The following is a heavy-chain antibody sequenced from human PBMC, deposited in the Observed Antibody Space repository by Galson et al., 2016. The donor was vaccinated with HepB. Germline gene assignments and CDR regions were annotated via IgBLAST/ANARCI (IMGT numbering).Heavy chain of an antibody. D-gene: IGHD6-19*01. Sequence: SLRLSCAASGFTFDDYTMYWVRQAPGKGLEWVSLISWNGGSTYYADSVRGRFSISRDNSKNSLYLQMNSLRTEDTALYYCAKDLDSSGHIAFDYWGQGTLVTVSS. J-gene: IGHJ4*02. CDR2: ISWNGGST. V-gene: IGHV3-43*01. CDR1: GFTFDDYT. CDR3: AKDLDSSGHIAFDY.